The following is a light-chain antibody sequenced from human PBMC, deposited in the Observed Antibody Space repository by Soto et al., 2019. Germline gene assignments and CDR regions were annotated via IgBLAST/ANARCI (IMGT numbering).Light chain of an antibody. CDR1: QDINNY. J-gene: IGKJ1*01. V-gene: IGKV1-27*01. CDR2: GAF. Sequence: DIHMTQSPSSLSASVGDRVTITCRASQDINNYLVWWQQKPGKIPKLLMYGAFILHVGVPSRFSGSRSGTDFTLTIRSLQPEDVATYYCQKYNTVPWTFGQGNKVEIK. CDR3: QKYNTVPWT.